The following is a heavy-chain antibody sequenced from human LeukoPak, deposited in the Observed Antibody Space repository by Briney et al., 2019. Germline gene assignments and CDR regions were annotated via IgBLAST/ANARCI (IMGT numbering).Heavy chain of an antibody. CDR2: INPSGGST. Sequence: GASVKVSCKASGGTFSSYAISWVRQAPGQGLEWMGIINPSGGSTSYAQKFQGRVTMTRDTSTSTVYMDLSSLRSEDTAVYYCTRSSGEQLAPLDSWGQGTLVTVSS. V-gene: IGHV1-46*01. CDR3: TRSSGEQLAPLDS. CDR1: GGTFSSYA. J-gene: IGHJ4*02. D-gene: IGHD6-6*01.